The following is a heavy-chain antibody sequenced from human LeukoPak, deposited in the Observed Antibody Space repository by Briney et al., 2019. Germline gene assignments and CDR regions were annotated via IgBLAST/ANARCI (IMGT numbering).Heavy chain of an antibody. CDR2: IIPIFGTA. D-gene: IGHD1-26*01. V-gene: IGHV1-69*01. CDR3: ATGRTRWDYYYGMDV. Sequence: SVKVSCKASGGTFSSYAISWVRQAPGQGLEWMGGIIPIFGTANYAQKFQGRVTITADESTSTAYMELSSLRPEDTAVYYCATGRTRWDYYYGMDVWGQGTTVTVSS. J-gene: IGHJ6*02. CDR1: GGTFSSYA.